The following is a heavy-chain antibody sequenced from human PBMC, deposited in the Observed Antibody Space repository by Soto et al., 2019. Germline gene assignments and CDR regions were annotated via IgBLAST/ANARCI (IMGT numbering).Heavy chain of an antibody. V-gene: IGHV4-30-4*01. J-gene: IGHJ4*02. Sequence: NPSETLSRTCTVSGGSTGSGNYYWSWIRQPPGKGLEWIGYVYYSGSTYYNPSLKSRVSISVDTSKNQFSLKLSAVTAADTAVYYCARDAGYCTDAVCSTGFDYWGQGTLVTVSS. D-gene: IGHD2-8*01. CDR2: VYYSGST. CDR1: GGSTGSGNYY. CDR3: ARDAGYCTDAVCSTGFDY.